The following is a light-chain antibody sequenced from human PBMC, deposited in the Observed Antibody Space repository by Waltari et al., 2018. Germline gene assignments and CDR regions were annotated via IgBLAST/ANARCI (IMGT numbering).Light chain of an antibody. J-gene: IGKJ1*01. CDR2: GAY. CDR1: QSVGTY. CDR3: QHHLRLPTT. V-gene: IGKV3-20*01. Sequence: IVLTQSPGTLSLSPGERAILSCRASQSVGTYLAWYQQKPGQAPRLLIYGAYSRAAGIPDRFSGSGYGTDFSLTISRLEPEDFAVYFCQHHLRLPTTFGQGTKVEIK.